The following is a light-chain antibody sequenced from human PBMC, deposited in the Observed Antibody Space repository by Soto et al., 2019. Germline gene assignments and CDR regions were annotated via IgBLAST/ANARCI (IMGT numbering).Light chain of an antibody. CDR2: EVS. Sequence: QSVLTQPPSASGSPGQSVTFSCTGTSSDVGAYDYVSWYQQHPDKAPKLLIYEVSKRPSDVPDRFSGSKSGNTASLTVSGLQAEDEADYYCSSYAGSNNWEFGGGTKVTVL. CDR3: SSYAGSNNWE. V-gene: IGLV2-8*01. CDR1: SSDVGAYDY. J-gene: IGLJ2*01.